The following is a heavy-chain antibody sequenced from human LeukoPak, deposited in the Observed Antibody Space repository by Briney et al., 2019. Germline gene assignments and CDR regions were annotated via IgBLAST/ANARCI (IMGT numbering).Heavy chain of an antibody. CDR1: GFTFSSYE. Sequence: PGGSLRLSCAASGFTFSSYEMNWVRQAPGKGLEWVSAISGSGGSTYYADSVKGRFTISRDNSKNTLYLQMNSLRAEDTAVYYCAKPGPDTAMAYYYYYYMDVWGKGTTVTISS. V-gene: IGHV3-23*01. CDR2: ISGSGGST. D-gene: IGHD5-18*01. J-gene: IGHJ6*03. CDR3: AKPGPDTAMAYYYYYYMDV.